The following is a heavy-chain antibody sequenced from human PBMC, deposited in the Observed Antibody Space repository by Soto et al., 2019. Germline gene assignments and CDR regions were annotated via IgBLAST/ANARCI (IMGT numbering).Heavy chain of an antibody. Sequence: GGSLRLSCAASGFTFSSYWMSWVRQAPGKGLEWVANIKRDGSEKYYVDSVKRRFTISRDSAENSLYLQMNRLRVEDSAVYYCARDSKAYGDYGWYFDLWGRGTPVTVSS. CDR3: ARDSKAYGDYGWYFDL. CDR2: IKRDGSEK. CDR1: GFTFSSYW. V-gene: IGHV3-7*01. D-gene: IGHD4-17*01. J-gene: IGHJ2*01.